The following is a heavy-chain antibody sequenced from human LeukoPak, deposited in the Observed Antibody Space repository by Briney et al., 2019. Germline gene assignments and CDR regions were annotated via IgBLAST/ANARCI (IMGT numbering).Heavy chain of an antibody. Sequence: ASVKVSCKASGYTFTSYGIGWVRQAPGQGLEWMGWISAYNGNTNYAQKLQGRVTMTTDTSTSTAYMELRSLRSDDTAVYYCARDRDDSSGYYFPYFDYWGQGTLVTVSS. J-gene: IGHJ4*02. V-gene: IGHV1-18*01. CDR2: ISAYNGNT. CDR1: GYTFTSYG. CDR3: ARDRDDSSGYYFPYFDY. D-gene: IGHD3-22*01.